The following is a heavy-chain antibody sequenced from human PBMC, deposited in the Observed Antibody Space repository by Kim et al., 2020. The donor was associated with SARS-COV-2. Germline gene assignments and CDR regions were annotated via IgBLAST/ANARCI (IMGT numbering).Heavy chain of an antibody. Sequence: SVKVSCKASGGTFSSYAISWVRQAPGQGLEWMGGIIPIFGTANYAQKFQGRVTITADESTSTAYMELSSLRSEDTAVYYCANTLPGAVVVFDYWGQGNLVTVSS. CDR2: IIPIFGTA. CDR1: GGTFSSYA. CDR3: ANTLPGAVVVFDY. V-gene: IGHV1-69*13. J-gene: IGHJ4*02. D-gene: IGHD1-26*01.